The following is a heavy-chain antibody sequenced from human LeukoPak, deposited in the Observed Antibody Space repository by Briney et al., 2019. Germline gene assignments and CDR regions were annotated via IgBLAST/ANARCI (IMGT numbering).Heavy chain of an antibody. CDR2: IYYSGSP. J-gene: IGHJ3*02. D-gene: IGHD5-18*01. Sequence: SETLSLTCTVSGGSISSYYWSWIRQPPGKGLEWIGYIYYSGSPNYNPSLKSRFTISVDTSKNQFSLKLSSVTAADTAVYYCARGGYRDAFDIWGQGTMVTVSS. V-gene: IGHV4-59*08. CDR3: ARGGYRDAFDI. CDR1: GGSISSYY.